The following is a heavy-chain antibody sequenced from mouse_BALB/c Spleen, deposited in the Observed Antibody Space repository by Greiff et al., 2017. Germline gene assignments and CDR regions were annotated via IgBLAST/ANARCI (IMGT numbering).Heavy chain of an antibody. J-gene: IGHJ2*01. CDR1: GFAFSSYD. V-gene: IGHV5-12-1*01. D-gene: IGHD1-1*01. CDR2: ISSGGGST. CDR3: ARQGVYYYGSSSDY. Sequence: EVQVVESGGGLVKPGGSLKLSCAASGFAFSSYDMSWVRQTPEKRLEWVAYISSGGGSTYYPDTVKGRFTISRDNAKNTLYLQMSSLKSEDTAMYYCARQGVYYYGSSSDYWGQGTTLTVSS.